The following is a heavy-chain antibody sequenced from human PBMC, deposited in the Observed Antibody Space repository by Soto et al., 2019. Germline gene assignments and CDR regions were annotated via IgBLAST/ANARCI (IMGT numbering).Heavy chain of an antibody. D-gene: IGHD5-12*01. CDR3: ARGRDGYNYYFDY. V-gene: IGHV3-48*02. CDR2: ISSSSTNI. CDR1: GFTFSSYS. Sequence: PGGSLRLSCAASGFTFSSYSMNWVRQAPGKGLEWVSYISSSSTNIYYADSVKGRFTISRDNAKNSLYLQMISLRDEDTAIYYCARGRDGYNYYFDYWGQGTLVTVSS. J-gene: IGHJ4*02.